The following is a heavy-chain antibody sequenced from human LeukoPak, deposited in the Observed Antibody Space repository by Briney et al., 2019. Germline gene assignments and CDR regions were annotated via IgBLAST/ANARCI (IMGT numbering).Heavy chain of an antibody. D-gene: IGHD3-22*01. CDR1: GFTFSSYA. CDR3: ARNQDTMIVVVGAFDY. Sequence: GGSLRLSCAASGFTFSSYAMSWVRQAPGKGLEWVSAISGSGGNTYYADSVKGRFTISRDNSKNTLYLQMNSLRAEDTAVYYCARNQDTMIVVVGAFDYWGQGTLVTVSS. CDR2: ISGSGGNT. J-gene: IGHJ4*02. V-gene: IGHV3-23*01.